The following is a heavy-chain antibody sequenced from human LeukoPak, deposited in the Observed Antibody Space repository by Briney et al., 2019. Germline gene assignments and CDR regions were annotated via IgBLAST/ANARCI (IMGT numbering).Heavy chain of an antibody. D-gene: IGHD5-24*01. V-gene: IGHV1-18*01. J-gene: IGHJ3*02. CDR1: GYTFTSYG. CDR3: ARESATSSPGLYAFDI. Sequence: GASVKVSCKASGYTFTSYGISWVRQAPGQGLEWMGWISAYNGNTNYAQKLQGRVTMTTDTSTSTAYMELRSLRSDDTAVYYCARESATSSPGLYAFDIWGQGTMVTVSS. CDR2: ISAYNGNT.